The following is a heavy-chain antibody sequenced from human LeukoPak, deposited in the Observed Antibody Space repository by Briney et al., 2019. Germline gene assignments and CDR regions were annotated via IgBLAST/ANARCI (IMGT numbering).Heavy chain of an antibody. D-gene: IGHD3-10*01. V-gene: IGHV4-4*02. CDR3: ARVITMVRERWFDP. CDR2: IYHSGST. CDR1: GGSISRSYW. J-gene: IGHJ5*02. Sequence: PSETLSLTCAVSGGSISRSYWWTWVRQPPGKGLEWIGEIYHSGSTNNNPSLNSRVTISVDKSKNQLSLELSSMTAADTAVYYCARVITMVRERWFDPWGQGILVTVSS.